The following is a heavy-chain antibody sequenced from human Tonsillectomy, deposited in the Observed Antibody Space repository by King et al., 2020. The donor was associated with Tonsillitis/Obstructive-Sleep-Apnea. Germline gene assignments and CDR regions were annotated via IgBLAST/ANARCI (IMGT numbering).Heavy chain of an antibody. Sequence: VQLQESGPGLVKPSETLSLTCTVSGGSISSYYWSWIRQPPGKGLEWIGYIYYSGSTNYNPSLKSRVTISVDTSKNQFSLKLSSVTAADTAVYYCARYGVEQWVPTAIDYWSQGTLVTVSS. J-gene: IGHJ4*02. D-gene: IGHD6-19*01. CDR1: GGSISSYY. CDR2: IYYSGST. V-gene: IGHV4-59*08. CDR3: ARYGVEQWVPTAIDY.